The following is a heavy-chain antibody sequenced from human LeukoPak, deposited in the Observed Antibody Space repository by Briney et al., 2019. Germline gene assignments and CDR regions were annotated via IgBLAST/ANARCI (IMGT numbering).Heavy chain of an antibody. D-gene: IGHD3-9*01. Sequence: GVSVTLSCAASRFTLDDYGVLGLRHAPGRGVEGVSGINWSGKKKNYTLPVRGSFTIYRENAKNSLYLQMKSLRAEDTALYYCARGSTHYDVLAGYHYYFDYWGQGTLVTVSS. CDR3: ARGSTHYDVLAGYHYYFDY. CDR1: RFTLDDYG. J-gene: IGHJ4*02. CDR2: INWSGKKK. V-gene: IGHV3-20*04.